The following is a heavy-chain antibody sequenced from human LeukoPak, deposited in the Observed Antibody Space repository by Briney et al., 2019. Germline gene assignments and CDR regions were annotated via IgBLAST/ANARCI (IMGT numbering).Heavy chain of an antibody. Sequence: GGSLRLSCAASGFTFSSYGINWVRQSPGKGLEWVSYISRSSNSKNYADPVKGRFTISRDDAKNSLYLQMNSLRAEDTAVYYCARGETSDTRHLDYWGQGTLVTVSS. J-gene: IGHJ4*02. CDR1: GFTFSSYG. V-gene: IGHV3-48*01. CDR2: ISRSSNSK. CDR3: ARGETSDTRHLDY. D-gene: IGHD1-1*01.